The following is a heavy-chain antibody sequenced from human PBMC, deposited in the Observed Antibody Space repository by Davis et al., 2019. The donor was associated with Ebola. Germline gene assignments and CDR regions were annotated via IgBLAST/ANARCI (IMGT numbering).Heavy chain of an antibody. CDR1: EFTFSSYS. D-gene: IGHD1-26*01. V-gene: IGHV3-48*02. J-gene: IGHJ3*01. Sequence: GESLKISCEASEFTFSSYSMNWVRQAPGKGLEWVSYISSRSTNIYYADSVKGRFTISRDNAKNYLYLEMNSLRDEDTALYYCARVMDGNYFDGFDLWGQGTMVTVSS. CDR2: ISSRSTNI. CDR3: ARVMDGNYFDGFDL.